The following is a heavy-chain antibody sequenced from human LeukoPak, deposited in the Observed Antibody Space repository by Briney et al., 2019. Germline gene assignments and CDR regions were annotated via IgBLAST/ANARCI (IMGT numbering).Heavy chain of an antibody. J-gene: IGHJ4*02. D-gene: IGHD1-26*01. CDR2: VNNEGSSA. CDR3: ARDPYRATGIDY. Sequence: PGGSLRLSCAASGFIFSNYWMHWVRQAPGKGLVWVSRVNNEGSSASYADSVKGRFTISRDNAKNTLYLQMNSLTDDDTAVYYCARDPYRATGIDYWGQGTLVTVSS. CDR1: GFIFSNYW. V-gene: IGHV3-74*01.